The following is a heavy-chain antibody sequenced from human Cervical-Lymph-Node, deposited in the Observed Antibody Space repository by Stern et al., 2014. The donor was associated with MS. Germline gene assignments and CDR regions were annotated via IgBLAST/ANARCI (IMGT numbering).Heavy chain of an antibody. D-gene: IGHD2-15*01. CDR2: INSDESST. CDR3: ARGVMVAATYAYDI. V-gene: IGHV3-74*01. J-gene: IGHJ3*02. CDR1: GFTFSTYW. Sequence: EVQLVQSGGGLVQPGGSLRLSCAASGFTFSTYWMHWVRQAPGKGLVLVSRINSDESSTTYADSVKGRFSISRDNDKNTLYLQMNSLRAEDTAVYYCARGVMVAATYAYDIWGQGTMLTISS.